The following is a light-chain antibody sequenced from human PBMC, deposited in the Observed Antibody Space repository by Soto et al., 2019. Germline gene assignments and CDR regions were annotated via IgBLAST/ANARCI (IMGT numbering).Light chain of an antibody. CDR1: QSLLYSSNYRNY. V-gene: IGKV4-1*01. CDR3: QEYYSISRT. J-gene: IGKJ1*01. CDR2: WAS. Sequence: DIVMTQSPDSLAVPLGERATIHCKSSQSLLYSSNYRNYLAWFQQKPGQPPKLLIYWASYRDSGVPERFSGSGSGTDFTLTISGLQPEDVAIYYCQEYYSISRTFGQGTKVEVK.